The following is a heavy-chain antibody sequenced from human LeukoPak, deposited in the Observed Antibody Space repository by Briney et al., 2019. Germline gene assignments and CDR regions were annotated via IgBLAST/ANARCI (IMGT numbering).Heavy chain of an antibody. V-gene: IGHV3-23*01. CDR1: GFTFSSYA. CDR3: AKDVDYYDSSGPLDY. Sequence: GSLRLSCAASGFTFSSYAMSWVRQAPGKGLEWVSAISGSGGSTYYADSVKGRFTISRDNSKNTLYLQMNSLRAEDTAVYYCAKDVDYYDSSGPLDYWGQGTLVTVSS. D-gene: IGHD3-22*01. J-gene: IGHJ4*02. CDR2: ISGSGGST.